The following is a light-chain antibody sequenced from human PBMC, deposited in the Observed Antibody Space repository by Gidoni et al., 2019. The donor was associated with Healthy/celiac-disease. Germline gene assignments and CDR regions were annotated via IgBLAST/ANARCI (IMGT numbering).Light chain of an antibody. CDR3: CSYAGSNNFERV. V-gene: IGLV2-23*03. Sequence: QSALTQPASVSGSPGQSITISCTGTTSDVGIYNLVSWYQQHPGKAPRLIIYEGSERPSGISNRFSGSKSGNTASLTISGLQAEDEADYYCCSYAGSNNFERVFGGGTKVTVL. CDR1: TSDVGIYNL. CDR2: EGS. J-gene: IGLJ3*02.